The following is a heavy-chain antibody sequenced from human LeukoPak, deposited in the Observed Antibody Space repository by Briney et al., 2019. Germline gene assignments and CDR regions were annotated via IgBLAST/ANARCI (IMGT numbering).Heavy chain of an antibody. CDR3: ARATGAFDI. J-gene: IGHJ3*02. CDR2: ISPIFGIA. Sequence: GASVKFSCKASGGTFSSYAISWVRQAPGQGLEWMGRISPIFGIANYAQKFQGRVTITADKSTSTAYMELSNLRSEDTAVYYRARATGAFDIWGQGTMVTVSS. V-gene: IGHV1-69*04. D-gene: IGHD5-24*01. CDR1: GGTFSSYA.